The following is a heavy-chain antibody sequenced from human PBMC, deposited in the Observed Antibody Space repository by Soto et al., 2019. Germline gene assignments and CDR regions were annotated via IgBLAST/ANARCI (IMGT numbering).Heavy chain of an antibody. V-gene: IGHV3-7*05. Sequence: DVQLTESGGGLVQPGGSLRLSCGASGFSFGSDWMAWVRQAPGKGLEWVANIRKDGSQEHYAHSVRGRFSVSRDNDKDSLYLQVNSLRLEDTAVYYCTRDANYRDDSAYYDVFDIWGQATMVTVSS. D-gene: IGHD3-16*01. J-gene: IGHJ3*02. CDR2: IRKDGSQE. CDR3: TRDANYRDDSAYYDVFDI. CDR1: GFSFGSDW.